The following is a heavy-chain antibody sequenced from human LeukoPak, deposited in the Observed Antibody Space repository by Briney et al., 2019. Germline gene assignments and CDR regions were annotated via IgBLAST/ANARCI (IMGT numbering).Heavy chain of an antibody. Sequence: PGGSLRLSCAASGFTVSSNYMSWVRQAPGKGLEWVSVIYSGGSTYYADSVKGRFTISRDNSKNTLYLQMNSLRAEDTAVYYCARGDENSSGYYYYFDYWGQGTLVTVSS. J-gene: IGHJ4*02. V-gene: IGHV3-66*01. CDR3: ARGDENSSGYYYYFDY. CDR2: IYSGGST. D-gene: IGHD3-22*01. CDR1: GFTVSSNY.